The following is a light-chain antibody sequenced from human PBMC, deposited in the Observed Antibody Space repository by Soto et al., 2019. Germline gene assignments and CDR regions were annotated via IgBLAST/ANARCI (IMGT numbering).Light chain of an antibody. J-gene: IGKJ4*01. CDR1: QSVSSNY. CDR3: QRYGTSLPLT. Sequence: EILLTQSPCTLSLSPGDRATLSCRASQSVSSNYLAWYQQKPGQAPRLLIYGASSRATGIPDRFSGSGSGTDFTLTISRLEPEDFAVYYCQRYGTSLPLTFGGGTKVDIK. V-gene: IGKV3-20*01. CDR2: GAS.